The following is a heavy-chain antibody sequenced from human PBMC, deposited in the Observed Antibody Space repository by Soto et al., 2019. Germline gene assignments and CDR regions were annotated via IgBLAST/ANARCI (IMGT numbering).Heavy chain of an antibody. D-gene: IGHD6-6*01. Sequence: PGGSLRLSCAASGFTFSSYAMHWVRQAPGKGLEWVAVISYDGSNKYYADSVKGRFTISRDNSKNTLYLQMNSLRAEDTAVYYCAREYSSSYYYCYYGMDVWGQGTTVTVSS. CDR1: GFTFSSYA. V-gene: IGHV3-30-3*01. CDR2: ISYDGSNK. J-gene: IGHJ6*02. CDR3: AREYSSSYYYCYYGMDV.